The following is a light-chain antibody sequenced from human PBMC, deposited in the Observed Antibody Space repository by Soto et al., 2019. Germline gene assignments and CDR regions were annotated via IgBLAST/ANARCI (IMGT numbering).Light chain of an antibody. CDR3: QQYYNYDIFT. J-gene: IGKJ3*01. CDR1: QSISAW. Sequence: DIQMIQSPSTLSASVGDRVTITCRASQSISAWLAWYQQKPGKAPKLLIYKTSSLESGVQSRFSGSGSGTEFTLTISSLQPDDFATYYCQQYYNYDIFTFGPAAKVYSK. CDR2: KTS. V-gene: IGKV1-5*03.